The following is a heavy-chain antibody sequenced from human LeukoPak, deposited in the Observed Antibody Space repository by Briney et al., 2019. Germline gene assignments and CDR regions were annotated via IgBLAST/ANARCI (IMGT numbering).Heavy chain of an antibody. CDR1: GYTFTSYD. CDR3: ARDGYYDILTGQVSYYYMDV. J-gene: IGHJ6*03. D-gene: IGHD3-9*01. Sequence: ASVKVSCKASGYTFTSYDINWVRQATGQGLEWMGWMNPNSGNTGYAQKFQGRVTITADESTSTAYMELSSLRSEDTAAYYCARDGYYDILTGQVSYYYMDVWGKGTTVTVSS. CDR2: MNPNSGNT. V-gene: IGHV1-8*03.